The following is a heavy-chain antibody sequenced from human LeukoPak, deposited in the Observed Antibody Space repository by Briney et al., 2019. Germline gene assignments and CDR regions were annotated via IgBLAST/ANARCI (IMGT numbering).Heavy chain of an antibody. CDR2: INPKSGAT. Sequence: ASVKVSRKASGYTFTNYYMHWVRQAPGQGLEWMGWINPKSGATNYAQKFQGRVTMTRDTSISTAYMELSRLRSDDTAVYYCARVLGVVPLSGGYWGQGTLVTVSS. J-gene: IGHJ4*02. V-gene: IGHV1-2*02. CDR1: GYTFTNYY. D-gene: IGHD2-2*01. CDR3: ARVLGVVPLSGGY.